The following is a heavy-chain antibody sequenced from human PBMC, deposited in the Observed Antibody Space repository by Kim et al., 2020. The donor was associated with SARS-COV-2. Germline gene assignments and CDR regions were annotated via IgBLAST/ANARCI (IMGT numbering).Heavy chain of an antibody. Sequence: YANSLEGRFTISRDNAKSSLYLQMNSLRDEETAVYYWARVVGSGWSGSDYWRQGTLVTVSS. J-gene: IGHJ4*02. CDR3: ARVVGSGWSGSDY. V-gene: IGHV3-48*02. D-gene: IGHD6-19*01.